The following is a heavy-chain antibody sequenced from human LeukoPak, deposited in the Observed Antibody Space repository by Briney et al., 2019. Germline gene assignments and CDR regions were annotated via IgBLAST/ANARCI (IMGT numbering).Heavy chain of an antibody. CDR2: IKPDGSEK. Sequence: GGSLRLSCAASGFTFSNYWMSWVRQAPGKGLEWVAHIKPDGSEKNYVDAVRGRFTLFRDDAKNSVYLQMNSLRVEDTAVYYCARDSGSGGPWGQGTPVTVSS. D-gene: IGHD6-19*01. J-gene: IGHJ5*02. V-gene: IGHV3-7*01. CDR1: GFTFSNYW. CDR3: ARDSGSGGP.